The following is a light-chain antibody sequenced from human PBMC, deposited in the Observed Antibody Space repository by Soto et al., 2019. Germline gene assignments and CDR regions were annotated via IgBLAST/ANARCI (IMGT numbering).Light chain of an antibody. CDR3: QEYNSYSGT. CDR1: QNIRNL. Sequence: DIQLTQSPSTLSAAVGDSVTITCRASQNIRNLLAWYQQKPGKAPKPLIYDASTLKTGVPSRFGGSGSGTEFTLSISSLQPDDFAIYYCQEYNSYSGTFGPGTKV. CDR2: DAS. V-gene: IGKV1-5*01. J-gene: IGKJ1*01.